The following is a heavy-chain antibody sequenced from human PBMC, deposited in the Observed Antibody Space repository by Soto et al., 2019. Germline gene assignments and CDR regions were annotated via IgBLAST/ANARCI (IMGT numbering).Heavy chain of an antibody. CDR1: GFTFTSYT. V-gene: IGHV3-21*01. Sequence: PGGSLRLSCAASGFTFTSYTMNWVRQAPGKGLEWVSSISSSSNYIYYADSVKGRFTISRDNAKNSLYLQINSLRAEDTAVYYCARELNYHDSSGYHSTEGAHWGQGTLVTVSS. D-gene: IGHD3-22*01. CDR3: ARELNYHDSSGYHSTEGAH. CDR2: ISSSSNYI. J-gene: IGHJ4*02.